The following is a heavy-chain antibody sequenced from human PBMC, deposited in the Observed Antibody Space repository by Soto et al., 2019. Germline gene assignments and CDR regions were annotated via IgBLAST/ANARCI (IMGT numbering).Heavy chain of an antibody. CDR3: AKFGMATTKRSPPYYIDY. J-gene: IGHJ4*02. CDR1: GFTFSSYA. Sequence: EVQVLESGGGLVQPGGSLRLSCAASGFTFSSYAMSWVRQAPGKGLEWVSSISGSGGGTYYADSVKGRFTFSRDNSKNTLYLQMNSLRAEDTAVYYCAKFGMATTKRSPPYYIDYWGLGALVTVSS. CDR2: ISGSGGGT. V-gene: IGHV3-23*01. D-gene: IGHD1-1*01.